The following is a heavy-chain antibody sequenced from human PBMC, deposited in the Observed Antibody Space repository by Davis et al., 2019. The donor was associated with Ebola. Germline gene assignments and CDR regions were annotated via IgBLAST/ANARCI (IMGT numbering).Heavy chain of an antibody. D-gene: IGHD3-16*02. CDR3: AKDWGVWGSYRYTAVDY. CDR1: GFTFSSYG. CDR2: ISYDGSNK. Sequence: PGGSLRLSCAASGFTFSSYGMHWVRQAPGKGLEWVAVISYDGSNKYYADSVKGRFTISRDNSKNTLYLQMNSLRAEDTAVYYCAKDWGVWGSYRYTAVDYWGQGTLVTVSS. V-gene: IGHV3-30*18. J-gene: IGHJ4*02.